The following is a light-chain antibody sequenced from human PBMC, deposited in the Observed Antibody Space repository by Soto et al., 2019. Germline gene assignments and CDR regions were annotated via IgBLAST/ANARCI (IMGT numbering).Light chain of an antibody. CDR2: AAS. J-gene: IGKJ1*01. CDR1: QSISNY. CDR3: QQSFRTPQT. Sequence: DIQMAQSPSSLSASIGDRVTATCRASQSISNYLNWYQQKPGKAPKLLIYAASSLQSGVPSRFSGSGSGTDFTLTISSLQPEDFATYYCQQSFRTPQTFGQGTKVDIK. V-gene: IGKV1-39*01.